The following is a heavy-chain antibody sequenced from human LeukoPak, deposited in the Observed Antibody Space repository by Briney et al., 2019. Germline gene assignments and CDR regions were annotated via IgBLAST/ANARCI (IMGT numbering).Heavy chain of an antibody. V-gene: IGHV1-46*01. D-gene: IGHD5-24*01. CDR3: ARDGMGKRVDGYNY. CDR2: NPSGGST. Sequence: NPSGGSTSYAQKFQGRVTMTRDTSTSTVYMELSSLRSEDTAVYYCARDGMGKRVDGYNYWGQGTLVTVSS. J-gene: IGHJ4*02.